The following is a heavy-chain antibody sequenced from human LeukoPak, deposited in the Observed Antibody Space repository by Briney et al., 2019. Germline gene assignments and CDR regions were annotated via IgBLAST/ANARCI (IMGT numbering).Heavy chain of an antibody. Sequence: SETLSLTCAVYGGSFSGYCWSWIRQPPGKGLEWIGEINHSGSTNYNPSLKSRVTISVDTSKNQFSLKLSSVTAADTAVYYCARALAAHYDTLTGYPYFDYWGQGTLVTVSS. CDR2: INHSGST. V-gene: IGHV4-34*01. CDR3: ARALAAHYDTLTGYPYFDY. D-gene: IGHD3-9*01. J-gene: IGHJ4*02. CDR1: GGSFSGYC.